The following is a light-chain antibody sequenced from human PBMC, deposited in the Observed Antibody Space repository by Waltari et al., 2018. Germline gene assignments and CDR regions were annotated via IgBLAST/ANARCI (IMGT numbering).Light chain of an antibody. CDR2: GAS. CDR3: HQYGSSILYT. V-gene: IGKV3-20*01. Sequence: EVVLPHPPGTLSSSPGEKATLSSRASQSLSKRYLAWDQQKPGQAPKLLIYGASRRAAGSPDRFSGSGFGTEFSLTINGVGPDDSAVFFCHQYGSSILYTFGQGTKLEIK. CDR1: QSLSKRY. J-gene: IGKJ2*01.